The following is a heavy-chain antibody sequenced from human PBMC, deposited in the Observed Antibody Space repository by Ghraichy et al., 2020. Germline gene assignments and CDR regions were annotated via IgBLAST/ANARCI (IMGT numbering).Heavy chain of an antibody. J-gene: IGHJ6*02. CDR2: LYTGTTT. D-gene: IGHD3-10*01. Sequence: GSLRLSCAASEFSVTDNCMTWVRQAPGRGLQWVAVLYTGTTTNHADFVRGRIALSRDTSKNMVYLQMSSLRVEDTAIYHCARCLHQVRGGMDVWGQGTTVTVSS. CDR3: ARCLHQVRGGMDV. CDR1: EFSVTDNC. V-gene: IGHV3-53*01.